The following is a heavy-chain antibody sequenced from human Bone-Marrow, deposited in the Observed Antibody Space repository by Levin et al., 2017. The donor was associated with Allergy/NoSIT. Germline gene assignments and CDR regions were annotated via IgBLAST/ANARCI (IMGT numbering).Heavy chain of an antibody. Sequence: GGSLRLSCAASGFTFSDYYMSWIRQAPGKGLEWVSYISSSSSYTNYADSVKGRFTISRDNAKNSLYLQMNSLRAEDTAVYYCAREARDTAMATHFDYWGQGTLVTVSS. CDR3: AREARDTAMATHFDY. CDR2: ISSSSSYT. CDR1: GFTFSDYY. V-gene: IGHV3-11*05. D-gene: IGHD5-18*01. J-gene: IGHJ4*02.